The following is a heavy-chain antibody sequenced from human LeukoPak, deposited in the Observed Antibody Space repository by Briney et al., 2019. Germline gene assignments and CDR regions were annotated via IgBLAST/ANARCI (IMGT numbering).Heavy chain of an antibody. CDR1: GFTFSNAW. CDR3: TTDPNPYYDSSGYSQTLNWFDP. D-gene: IGHD3-22*01. J-gene: IGHJ5*02. Sequence: GGSLRLSCAASGFTFSNAWMSWVRQAPGKGLEWVGRIKSKTDGGTTDYAAPVKGRFTISRDDSKNTLYLQMNSLKTEDTAVYYCTTDPNPYYDSSGYSQTLNWFDPWGQGTLVTVSS. V-gene: IGHV3-15*01. CDR2: IKSKTDGGTT.